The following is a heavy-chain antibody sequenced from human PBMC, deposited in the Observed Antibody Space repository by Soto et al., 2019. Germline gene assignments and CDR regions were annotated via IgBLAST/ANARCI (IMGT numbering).Heavy chain of an antibody. D-gene: IGHD3-22*01. Sequence: SETLSLTCAVSGGSISSGGYSWSWIRQPPGKGLEWIGYIYHSGSTYYNPSLKSRVTISVDRSKNQFSLKLSSVTAADTAVYYCARVYYYDSSGYYFDCWGQGTLVTVSS. CDR2: IYHSGST. CDR3: ARVYYYDSSGYYFDC. J-gene: IGHJ4*02. V-gene: IGHV4-30-2*01. CDR1: GGSISSGGYS.